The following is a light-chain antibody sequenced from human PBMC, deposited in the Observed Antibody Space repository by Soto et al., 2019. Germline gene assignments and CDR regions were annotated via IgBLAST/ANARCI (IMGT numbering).Light chain of an antibody. CDR3: QQSYSTSSLT. V-gene: IGKV1-39*01. CDR1: QSISGY. Sequence: DIQMTQSPSSLSASVGDRVTITCRASQSISGYLNWYQQKPGKAPKLLIYAASSLQSGVPSRFSGSGSGTDFTLTISSLQPEDFATYYCQQSYSTSSLTFGGGTKVEIK. J-gene: IGKJ4*01. CDR2: AAS.